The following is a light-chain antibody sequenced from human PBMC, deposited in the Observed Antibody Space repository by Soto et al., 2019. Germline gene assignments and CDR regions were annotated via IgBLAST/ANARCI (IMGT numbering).Light chain of an antibody. CDR1: QSVNSW. V-gene: IGKV1-5*01. Sequence: DIPMTQSPSTLSAYVGDRVTITCRASQSVNSWLAWYQQKPGRAPKLLIYSVSNLDSGVPSRFSGSGPGTDFTHTISSLQPDDFATSYCQQFSSYSRTFGPGTKVEMK. CDR2: SVS. J-gene: IGKJ1*01. CDR3: QQFSSYSRT.